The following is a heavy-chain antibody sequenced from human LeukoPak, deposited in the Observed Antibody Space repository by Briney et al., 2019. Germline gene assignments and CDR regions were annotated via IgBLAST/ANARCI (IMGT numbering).Heavy chain of an antibody. D-gene: IGHD1-1*01. CDR3: ARGARWNEY. CDR1: GGSFSGYY. J-gene: IGHJ4*02. V-gene: IGHV4-59*01. Sequence: ASETLSLTCAAYGGSFSGYYWSWIRQPPGKGLEWIGYIYYTGSTNYNPSLKSRVTISVDTSKNQFSLKLNSVTAADTAVYYCARGARWNEYWGQGTLVTVSS. CDR2: IYYTGST.